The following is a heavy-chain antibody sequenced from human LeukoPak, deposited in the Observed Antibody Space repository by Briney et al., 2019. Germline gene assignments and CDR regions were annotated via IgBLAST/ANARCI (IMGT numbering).Heavy chain of an antibody. D-gene: IGHD1-26*01. J-gene: IGHJ4*02. CDR3: ARGITSYLRY. Sequence: SGTLSLTCTVSGDSISSGGYYWSWIRQHPGKGLEWIAYIYKYGTAYYNPSLKSRVTISIDTSKNQFSLKLSSVTAADTAVYYCARGITSYLRYWGQGTLVTVSS. V-gene: IGHV4-31*03. CDR2: IYKYGTA. CDR1: GDSISSGGYY.